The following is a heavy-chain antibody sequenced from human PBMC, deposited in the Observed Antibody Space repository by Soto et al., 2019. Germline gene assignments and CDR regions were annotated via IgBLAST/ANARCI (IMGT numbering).Heavy chain of an antibody. Sequence: GGSLRLSCAASGFTFSSYGMHWVRQAPCKGLEWVAVISYDGSNKYYADSVKGRFTISRDNSKNTLYLQMNSLRAEDTAVYYCAGSYGSGSHPYGMDVWGQGTTVTAP. CDR2: ISYDGSNK. CDR3: AGSYGSGSHPYGMDV. J-gene: IGHJ6*02. D-gene: IGHD3-10*01. CDR1: GFTFSSYG. V-gene: IGHV3-30*03.